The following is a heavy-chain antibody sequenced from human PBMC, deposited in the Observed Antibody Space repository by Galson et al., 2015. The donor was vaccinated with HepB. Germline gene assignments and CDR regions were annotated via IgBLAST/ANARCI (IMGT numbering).Heavy chain of an antibody. CDR2: INPSGGTT. CDR3: ATALNVLEWLY. Sequence: SVKVSCKASRYTFTSYFIHWVRQAPGQGLEWMGMINPSGGTTNYAQKFQGRVTMTRDTSTSTVYMDLSSLRSEGTALYYCATALNVLEWLYWGQGTLVTVSS. D-gene: IGHD3-3*01. CDR1: RYTFTSYF. V-gene: IGHV1-46*01. J-gene: IGHJ4*02.